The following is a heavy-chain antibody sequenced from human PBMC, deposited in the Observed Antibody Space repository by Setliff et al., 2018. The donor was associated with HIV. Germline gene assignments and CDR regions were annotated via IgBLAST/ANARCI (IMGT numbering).Heavy chain of an antibody. CDR2: VSYDAERK. D-gene: IGHD3-22*01. CDR1: GFTFRHYA. Sequence: GGSLRLSCAASGFTFRHYAMHWVRQAPGKGLEWVAVVSYDAERKYYADSVKGRFTISRDNPRNTVYLQMTGLRAEDTAVYYCARGLVDYYDSSGYSEPYYMDVWGKGTTVTVSS. J-gene: IGHJ6*03. CDR3: ARGLVDYYDSSGYSEPYYMDV. V-gene: IGHV3-33*08.